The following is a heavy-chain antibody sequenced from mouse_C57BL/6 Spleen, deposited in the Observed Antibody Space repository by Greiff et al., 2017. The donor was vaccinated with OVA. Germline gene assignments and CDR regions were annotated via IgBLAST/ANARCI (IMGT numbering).Heavy chain of an antibody. CDR3: ARDGAYYGNYLVFDY. Sequence: QVQLQQSGAELVKPGASVKISCKASGYAFSSYWMNWVKQRPGKGLEWIGQIYPGDGDTNYNGKFKGKATLTADKSSSTAYMQLSSLTSEDSAVYFCARDGAYYGNYLVFDYWGQGTTLTVSS. D-gene: IGHD2-10*01. V-gene: IGHV1-80*01. CDR2: IYPGDGDT. CDR1: GYAFSSYW. J-gene: IGHJ2*01.